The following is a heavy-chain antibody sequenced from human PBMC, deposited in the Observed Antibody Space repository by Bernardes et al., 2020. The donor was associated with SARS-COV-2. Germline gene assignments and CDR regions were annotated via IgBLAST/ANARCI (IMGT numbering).Heavy chain of an antibody. Sequence: GGSLRLSCAASGFTFSSYGMHWVRQAPGQGLERVAVIWYDGSNKYYADSVQGRFTISRDNSKNKLYLQMNSLRAEDTAVYYCARDQGYYYDSSVYYQTPHNYYYYYGMDVWGQGTTVTVSS. J-gene: IGHJ6*02. D-gene: IGHD3-22*01. CDR2: IWYDGSNK. CDR1: GFTFSSYG. CDR3: ARDQGYYYDSSVYYQTPHNYYYYYGMDV. V-gene: IGHV3-33*01.